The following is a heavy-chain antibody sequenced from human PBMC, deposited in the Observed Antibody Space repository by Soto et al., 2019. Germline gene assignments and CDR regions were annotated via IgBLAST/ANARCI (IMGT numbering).Heavy chain of an antibody. V-gene: IGHV5-10-1*01. J-gene: IGHJ6*02. CDR3: ARHEAIYRAPIYYYYYGMDV. CDR1: GYSFTSYW. CDR2: IDPSDSYT. D-gene: IGHD3-3*01. Sequence: GASQKISSKGSGYSFTSYWISWVRQMPGNGLEWRGRIDPSDSYTNYSPSFQGHVTISADKSISTAYLQWSSLKASDTAMYYCARHEAIYRAPIYYYYYGMDVWGQGTTVTVSS.